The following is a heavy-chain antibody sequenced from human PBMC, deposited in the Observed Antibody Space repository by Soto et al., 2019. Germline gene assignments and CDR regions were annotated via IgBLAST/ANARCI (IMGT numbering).Heavy chain of an antibody. J-gene: IGHJ5*02. CDR1: GYTFTSYG. D-gene: IGHD1-7*01. Sequence: ASVTVSCKASGYTFTSYGISWVRQAPGQGLEWMGRISAYNGNTNYAQKLQGRVTMTTDTSTSTAYMELRSLRSDDTAVYYCARDRGYNWNYGWFDPWGQGTLVTVSS. V-gene: IGHV1-18*01. CDR2: ISAYNGNT. CDR3: ARDRGYNWNYGWFDP.